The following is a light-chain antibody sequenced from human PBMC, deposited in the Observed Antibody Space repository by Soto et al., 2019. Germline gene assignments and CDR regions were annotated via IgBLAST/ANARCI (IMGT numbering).Light chain of an antibody. CDR1: SSDVGGYNY. J-gene: IGLJ2*01. CDR2: DVS. V-gene: IGLV2-11*01. CDR3: CSYAGTYTLV. Sequence: QSVLTQPRSVSGSPGQSVTISCTGTSSDVGGYNYVSWYQQHPGKVPKLMIYDVSKRPSGVPDRFSGPKSGNTASLTISGLQTEDEADYYCCSYAGTYTLVFGGGTKLTVL.